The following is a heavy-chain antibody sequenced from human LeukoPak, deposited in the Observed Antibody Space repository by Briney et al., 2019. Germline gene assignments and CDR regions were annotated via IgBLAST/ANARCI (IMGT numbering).Heavy chain of an antibody. CDR1: GYTFTSYG. V-gene: IGHV1-18*01. CDR2: ISAYNGNT. Sequence: ASVKVSCKASGYTFTSYGISWVRQAPGQGLERMGWISAYNGNTNYARKLQGRVTMTTDTSTSTAYMELRSLRSDDTAVYYCAREWAAAGSDYWGQGTLVTVSS. D-gene: IGHD6-13*01. J-gene: IGHJ4*02. CDR3: AREWAAAGSDY.